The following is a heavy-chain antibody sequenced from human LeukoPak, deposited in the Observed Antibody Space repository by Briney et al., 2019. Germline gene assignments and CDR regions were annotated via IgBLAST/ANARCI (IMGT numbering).Heavy chain of an antibody. CDR3: ARAYGSGYYYYYYMDV. CDR2: INQSGST. CDR1: GGSFSGYY. Sequence: SETLSLTCAVYGGSFSGYYWSWIRQPPGKGLEWIGEINQSGSTNYNPSLKSRVTISVDTSKNQFSLKLSSVTAADTAVYYCARAYGSGYYYYYYMDVWGKGTTVTVSS. V-gene: IGHV4-34*01. D-gene: IGHD3-10*01. J-gene: IGHJ6*03.